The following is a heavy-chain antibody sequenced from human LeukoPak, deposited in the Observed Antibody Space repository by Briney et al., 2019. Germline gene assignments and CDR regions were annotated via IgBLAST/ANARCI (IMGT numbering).Heavy chain of an antibody. CDR2: INHSGST. V-gene: IGHV4-34*01. J-gene: IGHJ4*02. CDR1: GGSFGGYY. D-gene: IGHD2-2*02. CDR3: ARGGRGIYCSSTSCYKGNFDY. Sequence: PSETLSLTCAVYGGSFGGYYWSWIRQPPGKGLEWIGEINHSGSTNYNPSLKSRVTISVDTSKNQFSLKLSSVTAADTAVYYCARGGRGIYCSSTSCYKGNFDYWGQGTLVTVSS.